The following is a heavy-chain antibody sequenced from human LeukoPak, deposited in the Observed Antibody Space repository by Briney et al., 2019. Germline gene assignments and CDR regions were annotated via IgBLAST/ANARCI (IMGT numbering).Heavy chain of an antibody. J-gene: IGHJ5*02. D-gene: IGHD3-22*01. V-gene: IGHV1-69*13. CDR3: ARTYYYDPVWFDP. CDR2: IIPIFGTA. CDR1: GGTFSSYA. Sequence: SVKVSCKASGGTFSSYAISWVRQAPGQGLEWMGGIIPIFGTANYAQKFQGRVTITADESTSTAYMELSSLRSEDTAVYYCARTYYYDPVWFDPWGQGTLVTVSS.